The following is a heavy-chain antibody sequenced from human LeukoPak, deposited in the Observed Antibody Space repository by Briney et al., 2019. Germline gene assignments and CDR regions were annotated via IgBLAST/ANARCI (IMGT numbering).Heavy chain of an antibody. CDR2: INYSGST. J-gene: IGHJ6*03. CDR1: GGSISSSSYS. CDR3: ARVEGDFYYYYMDV. V-gene: IGHV4-39*07. Sequence: SETLSLTCTVSGGSISSSSYSWGWIRQPPGKGLEWIGSINYSGSTYYNPSLKSRVTISIDTSMTQFSLKLSSVTAADTAAYYCARVEGDFYYYYMDVWGKGTTVTVSS. D-gene: IGHD1-1*01.